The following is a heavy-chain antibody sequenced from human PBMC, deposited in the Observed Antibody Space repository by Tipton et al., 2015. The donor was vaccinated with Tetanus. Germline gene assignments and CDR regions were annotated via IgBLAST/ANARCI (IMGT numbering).Heavy chain of an antibody. V-gene: IGHV3-23*01. CDR2: ISGGGVST. CDR3: AKEFQRARIRFFDS. CDR1: GFTFSSYA. D-gene: IGHD2-15*01. Sequence: SLRLSCAASGFTFSSYAMNWVRQAPGKGLEWVSAISGGGVSTYYADSVKGRFIISRDNSKNTLYLQMNSLRPEDTAVHYCAKEFQRARIRFFDSWGQGSQVTASS. J-gene: IGHJ4*02.